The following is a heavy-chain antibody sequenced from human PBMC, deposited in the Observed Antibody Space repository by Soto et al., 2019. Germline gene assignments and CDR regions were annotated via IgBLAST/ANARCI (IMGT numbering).Heavy chain of an antibody. CDR1: GYTFTSYY. CDR3: ARANTVTSFRAAYYYYMDV. CDR2: INPSGGST. J-gene: IGHJ6*03. V-gene: IGHV1-46*03. D-gene: IGHD4-17*01. Sequence: ASVKVSCKASGYTFTSYYMHWVRQAPGQGLEWMGIINPSGGSTSYAQKFQGRVTMTRDTSTSTVYMELSSLRSEDTAVYYCARANTVTSFRAAYYYYMDVWGKGTTVTVS.